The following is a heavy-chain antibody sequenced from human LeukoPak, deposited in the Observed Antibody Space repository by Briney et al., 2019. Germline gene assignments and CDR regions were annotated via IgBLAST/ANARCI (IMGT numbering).Heavy chain of an antibody. CDR2: IGSSGSTI. V-gene: IGHV3-11*01. CDR1: GFTFSDYY. D-gene: IGHD3-10*01. J-gene: IGHJ4*02. CDR3: ARESYYGSGSYCDY. Sequence: PGGSLRLSCAASGFTFSDYYMSWIRQAPGKGLEWVSYIGSSGSTIYYADSVKGRFTISRDNAKNSLYLQMNSLRAEDTAVYYCARESYYGSGSYCDYWGQGTLVTVSS.